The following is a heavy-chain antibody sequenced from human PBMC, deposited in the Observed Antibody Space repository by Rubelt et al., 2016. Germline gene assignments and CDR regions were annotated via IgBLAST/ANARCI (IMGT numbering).Heavy chain of an antibody. CDR2: INPNSGGT. J-gene: IGHJ1*01. D-gene: IGHD2-15*01. CDR1: GYTLTELS. CDR3: GGWWAGLLPLDH. Sequence: QVQLVQSGAEVKKPGASVKVSCKVSGYTLTELSMHWVRQAPGKGLEWMGWINPNSGGTNFAQKFQCRVTITRDPSISTAYVVMSRQKSGESAVYYGGGWWAGLLPLDHCGQGTLVTVSS. V-gene: IGHV1-2*02.